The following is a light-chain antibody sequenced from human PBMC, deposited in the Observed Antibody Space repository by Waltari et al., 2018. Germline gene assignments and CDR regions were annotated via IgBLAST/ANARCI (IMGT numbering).Light chain of an antibody. Sequence: QPVLTQSSSASASLGSSVKLTCTLSSGHRGYVNPSHQQAPGKAPRYLSRLEGSVSYKKKSGVPDRFSGSSSGADRYLTISNLQSEDEADYYCETWDSNTWVFGGGTKLTVL. CDR1: SGHRGYV. J-gene: IGLJ3*02. CDR3: ETWDSNTWV. CDR2: LEGSVSY. V-gene: IGLV4-60*03.